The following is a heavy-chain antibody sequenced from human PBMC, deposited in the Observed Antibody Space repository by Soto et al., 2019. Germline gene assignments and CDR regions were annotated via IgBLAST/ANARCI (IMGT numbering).Heavy chain of an antibody. CDR3: ARDLGLTGTSGYGMDV. D-gene: IGHD1-7*01. Sequence: SETLSLTCTVSGGSISSYYWSWIRQPPGKGLEWIGYIYYSGSTNYNPSLKSRVTISVDTSKNQFSLKLSSVTAADTAVYYCARDLGLTGTSGYGMDVWGQGTTVTVSS. CDR2: IYYSGST. J-gene: IGHJ6*02. V-gene: IGHV4-59*01. CDR1: GGSISSYY.